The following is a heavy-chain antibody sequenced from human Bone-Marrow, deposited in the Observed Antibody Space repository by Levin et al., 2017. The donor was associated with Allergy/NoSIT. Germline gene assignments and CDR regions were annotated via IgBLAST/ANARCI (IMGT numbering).Heavy chain of an antibody. V-gene: IGHV3-11*01. CDR3: ARDRMGLYSPHAFDI. CDR1: GFTFSDYY. Sequence: SCAASGFTFSDYYMSWIRQAPGKGLEWVSYVSNSGITMYYADSVKGRFTISRDNAKKSLYLQMNSLRAEDTAVYYCARDRMGLYSPHAFDIWGQGTMVTVSS. D-gene: IGHD3/OR15-3a*01. CDR2: VSNSGITM. J-gene: IGHJ3*02.